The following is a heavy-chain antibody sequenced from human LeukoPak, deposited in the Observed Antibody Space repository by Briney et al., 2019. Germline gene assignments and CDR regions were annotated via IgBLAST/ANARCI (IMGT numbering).Heavy chain of an antibody. CDR1: GGSISSYY. CDR3: ARTPVRRGYCSGGSCTRGCFDY. V-gene: IGHV4-59*01. J-gene: IGHJ4*02. D-gene: IGHD2-15*01. Sequence: SETLSLICTVSGGSISSYYWSWIRQPPGKGLEWIGYIYYSGSTNYNPSLKSRVTISVDTSKNQCSLKLSSVTAADTAVYYCARTPVRRGYCSGGSCTRGCFDYWGQGTLVTVSS. CDR2: IYYSGST.